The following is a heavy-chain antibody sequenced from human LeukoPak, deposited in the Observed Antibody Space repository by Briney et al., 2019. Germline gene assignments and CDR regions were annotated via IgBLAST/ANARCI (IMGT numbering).Heavy chain of an antibody. CDR1: GGTFSSYA. D-gene: IGHD3-22*01. CDR3: ARGTAQEYYYDSSGYYSYFDY. CDR2: IIPIFGTA. V-gene: IGHV1-69*06. Sequence: ASVKVSCKASGGTFSSYAISWVRQAPGQGLEWMGGIIPIFGTANYAQKFQGRVTITADKSTSTAYMELSSLRSEDTAVYYCARGTAQEYYYDSSGYYSYFDYWGQGTLVTVSS. J-gene: IGHJ4*02.